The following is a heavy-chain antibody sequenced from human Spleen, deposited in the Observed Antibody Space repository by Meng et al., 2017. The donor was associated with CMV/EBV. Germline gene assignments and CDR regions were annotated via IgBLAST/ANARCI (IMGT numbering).Heavy chain of an antibody. CDR2: IKQDGSEK. J-gene: IGHJ4*02. Sequence: GGSLRLSCAASGFTFSSYWMSWVRQAPGKGLEWVANIKQDGSEKYYVDSVKGRFTISRDNAKNSLYLRMNSLRAEDTAVYYCAKGQFFYESGGYLILDSWGQGALVTVSS. D-gene: IGHD3-22*01. V-gene: IGHV3-7*03. CDR3: AKGQFFYESGGYLILDS. CDR1: GFTFSSYW.